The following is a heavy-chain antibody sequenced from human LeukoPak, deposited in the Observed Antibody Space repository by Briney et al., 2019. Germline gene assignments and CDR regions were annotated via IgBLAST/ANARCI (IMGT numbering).Heavy chain of an antibody. D-gene: IGHD3-10*01. J-gene: IGHJ4*02. CDR1: GFTFSSYG. V-gene: IGHV3-23*01. CDR3: AKDLAYGSGSSNFDY. Sequence: GGSLRLSCAASGFTFSSYGMSWVRQAPGKGLEWVSAISGSGGSTYYADSVKGRFTISRDNAKNSLYLQMNSLRAEDTALYYCAKDLAYGSGSSNFDYWGQGTLVTVSS. CDR2: ISGSGGST.